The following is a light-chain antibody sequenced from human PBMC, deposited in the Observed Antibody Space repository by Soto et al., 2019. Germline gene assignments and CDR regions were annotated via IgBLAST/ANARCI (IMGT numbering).Light chain of an antibody. Sequence: QSVLTQPASLFGSPGQSITISCTGTSSDIGGYNYVSWYQKHPGEAPKLVIYGVSNRPSGVSNRFSGSKFDNTASLTISGLQADDEADYYCSSYTITSAPVFXTGTKLTVL. CDR3: SSYTITSAPV. V-gene: IGLV2-14*03. J-gene: IGLJ1*01. CDR1: SSDIGGYNY. CDR2: GVS.